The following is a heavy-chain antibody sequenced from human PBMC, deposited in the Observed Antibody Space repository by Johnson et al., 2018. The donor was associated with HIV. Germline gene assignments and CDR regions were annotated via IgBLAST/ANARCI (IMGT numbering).Heavy chain of an antibody. V-gene: IGHV3-30*03. CDR2: ISYDGSNK. CDR3: AGPRRLFEGHDAFDS. CDR1: GFTFSSYG. D-gene: IGHD2-21*01. J-gene: IGHJ3*02. Sequence: QEQLVESGGGVVHPGRSLRLSCAASGFTFSSYGMHWVRQAPGKGLEWVAVISYDGSNKYYADSVKGRFTISRDNSKNTLFLQMNSLRAEDPAVYYCAGPRRLFEGHDAFDSWGQGTMVTVSS.